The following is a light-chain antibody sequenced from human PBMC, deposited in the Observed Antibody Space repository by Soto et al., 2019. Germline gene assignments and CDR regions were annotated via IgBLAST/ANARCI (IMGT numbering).Light chain of an antibody. Sequence: QSALTQPASVSASPGQSITISCTGTSSDVGRYNLVSWYQQYPGKAPKLLIYEGSKRPSGVPNRFSGSKSGNTDSLTISGLQAEDEADYYSCSSVDSGSLVFGGGTKLTVL. J-gene: IGLJ2*01. CDR1: SSDVGRYNL. CDR3: CSSVDSGSLV. V-gene: IGLV2-23*01. CDR2: EGS.